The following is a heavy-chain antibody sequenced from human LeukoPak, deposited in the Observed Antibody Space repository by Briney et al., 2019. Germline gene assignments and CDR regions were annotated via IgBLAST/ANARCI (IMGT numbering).Heavy chain of an antibody. CDR3: ACSPPDYGDYVPCYY. J-gene: IGHJ4*02. CDR2: IKQDGSEK. Sequence: PGGSLRLSCAASGFTFSSYWMSWVRQAPGKGLEWVANIKQDGSEKYYVDSVKGRFTISRDNSKNTLYLQMNSLRAGDTAVYYCACSPPDYGDYVPCYYWGQGTLVTVSS. CDR1: GFTFSSYW. D-gene: IGHD4-17*01. V-gene: IGHV3-7*01.